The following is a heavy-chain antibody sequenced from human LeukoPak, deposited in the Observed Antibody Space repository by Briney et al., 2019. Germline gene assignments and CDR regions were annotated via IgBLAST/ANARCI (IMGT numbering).Heavy chain of an antibody. V-gene: IGHV3-23*01. CDR3: ANEYSKGDI. CDR1: GFTFSTYS. J-gene: IGHJ3*02. D-gene: IGHD1-26*01. Sequence: GGSLRLSCAASGFTFSTYSMNWLRLAPGKGLEWVSAISGSGGNTYYADSVKGRFTISRDNSKNTLYLQMNRLRAEDAAVYYCANEYSKGDIWGQGTMVTVSS. CDR2: ISGSGGNT.